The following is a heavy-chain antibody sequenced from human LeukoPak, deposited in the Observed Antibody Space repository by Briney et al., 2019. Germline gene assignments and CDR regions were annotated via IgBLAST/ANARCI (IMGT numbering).Heavy chain of an antibody. J-gene: IGHJ4*02. CDR1: GGSISSHY. CDR3: ARIRSSGYYYGYYFDY. CDR2: IYYSGST. D-gene: IGHD3-22*01. V-gene: IGHV4-59*11. Sequence: SETLSLTCTVSGGSISSHYWSWIRQPPGKGLEWIGYIYYSGSTNYNPSLKSRVTISVDTSKNQFSLKLSSVTAADTAVYYCARIRSSGYYYGYYFDYWGQGTLVTVSS.